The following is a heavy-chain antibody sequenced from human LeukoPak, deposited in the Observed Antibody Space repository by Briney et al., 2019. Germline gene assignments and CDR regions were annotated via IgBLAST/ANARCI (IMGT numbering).Heavy chain of an antibody. V-gene: IGHV3-23*01. CDR3: AMDRGY. CDR2: ISASGDNT. J-gene: IGHJ4*02. D-gene: IGHD1-26*01. CDR1: GFTFSTYA. Sequence: GGSLRHSCATSGFTFSTYAMSWVRQAPGKGLEWVSSISASGDNTYYADSVKGWFTISRDNSKNTVFLQMKSLRAEDTALYYCAMDRGYWGQGTLVTVSS.